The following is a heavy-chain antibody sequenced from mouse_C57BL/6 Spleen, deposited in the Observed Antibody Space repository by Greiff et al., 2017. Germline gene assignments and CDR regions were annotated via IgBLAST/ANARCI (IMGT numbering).Heavy chain of an antibody. D-gene: IGHD3-2*02. CDR1: GFSFNTYA. V-gene: IGHV10-1*01. CDR2: IRSKSNNYAT. J-gene: IGHJ4*01. Sequence: EVKVVESGGGLVQPKGSLKLSCAASGFSFNTYAMNWVRQAPGKGLEWVARIRSKSNNYATYYADSVKDRFTISRDDSESMLYLQMNNLKTEDTAMYYCVRHRQLRPPYAMDYWGQGTSVTVSS. CDR3: VRHRQLRPPYAMDY.